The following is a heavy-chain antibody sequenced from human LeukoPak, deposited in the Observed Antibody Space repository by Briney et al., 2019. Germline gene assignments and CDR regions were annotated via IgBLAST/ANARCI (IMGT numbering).Heavy chain of an antibody. J-gene: IGHJ4*02. V-gene: IGHV3-74*01. D-gene: IGHD6-13*01. CDR1: GFTFSSYW. Sequence: GGSLRLSCAASGFTFSSYWMHWVRQAPAKGQVWVSRINIDARSTLYADSANSRFTISRDNAKNTLYLQMNSLRAEDTAVYYCASRYSSSWYGWGFDYWGQGTLVIVSS. CDR3: ASRYSSSWYGWGFDY. CDR2: INIDARST.